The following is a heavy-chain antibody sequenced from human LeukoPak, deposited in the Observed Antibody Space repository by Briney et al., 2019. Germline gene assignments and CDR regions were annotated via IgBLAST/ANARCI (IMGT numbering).Heavy chain of an antibody. CDR1: GFSFNNYA. J-gene: IGHJ4*02. D-gene: IGHD2-2*01. CDR2: ISYDGSNK. Sequence: GGSLRLSCAASGFSFNNYAMSWVRQAPGKGLEWVAVISYDGSNKYYADSVKGRFTISRDNSKYTLYLQMNSLRAEDTAVYYCARGGGPKYQLLRGYFDYWGQGTLVTVSS. V-gene: IGHV3-30-3*01. CDR3: ARGGGPKYQLLRGYFDY.